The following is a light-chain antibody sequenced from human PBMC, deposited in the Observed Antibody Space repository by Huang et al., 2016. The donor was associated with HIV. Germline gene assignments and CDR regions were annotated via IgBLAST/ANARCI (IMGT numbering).Light chain of an antibody. J-gene: IGKJ1*01. Sequence: DIQMTQSPSSLSAFVGDKVTITCRASENIRKYLNWYQQKPGKAPNLLLYAASSLQSGGASRFSGSGTGTDFNLTINSLQPEDYATYFCQQSYNAPRTFGQGTKVEIK. CDR2: AAS. V-gene: IGKV1-39*01. CDR1: ENIRKY. CDR3: QQSYNAPRT.